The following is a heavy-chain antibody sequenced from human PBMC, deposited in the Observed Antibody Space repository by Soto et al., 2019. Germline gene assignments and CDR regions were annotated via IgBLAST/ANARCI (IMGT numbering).Heavy chain of an antibody. CDR3: ARDCSSTSCYGFHYFDY. J-gene: IGHJ4*02. CDR1: GGSISSGGYY. D-gene: IGHD2-2*01. Sequence: PSETLSLTCTVSGGSISSGGYYWSWIRQHPGKGLEWIGYIYYSGSTYYNPSLKSRVTISVDTSKNQFSLKLSSVTAADTAVYYCARDCSSTSCYGFHYFDYWGQGTLVTVSS. V-gene: IGHV4-31*03. CDR2: IYYSGST.